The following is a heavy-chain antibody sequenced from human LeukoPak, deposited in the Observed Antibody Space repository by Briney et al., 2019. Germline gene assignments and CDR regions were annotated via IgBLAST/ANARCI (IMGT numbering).Heavy chain of an antibody. CDR3: ASQTDSSSWYYFDY. Sequence: PSETLSLTCTVSGGSISSYYWSWIRQPPGKGLEWIGYIYYSGSTNYNPSLKSRVTISVDTSKNQFSLKLSSVTAADTAVYYCASQTDSSSWYYFDYWGQGTLVTVSS. D-gene: IGHD6-13*01. V-gene: IGHV4-59*01. CDR2: IYYSGST. CDR1: GGSISSYY. J-gene: IGHJ4*02.